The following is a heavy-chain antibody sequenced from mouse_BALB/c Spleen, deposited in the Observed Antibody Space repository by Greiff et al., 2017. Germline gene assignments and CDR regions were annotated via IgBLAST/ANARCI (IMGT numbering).Heavy chain of an antibody. CDR2: ISIYYDNT. J-gene: IGHJ4*01. Sequence: QVQLKESGPELVRPGESVKISCKGSGYTFTDYAMHWVKQSHAKSLEWIGVISIYYDNTNYNQKFKGKATMTVDKSSSTAYMELARLTSEDSAIYYCARRREGYYYAMDYWGQGTSVTVSS. CDR1: GYTFTDYA. V-gene: IGHV1-67*01. CDR3: ARRREGYYYAMDY.